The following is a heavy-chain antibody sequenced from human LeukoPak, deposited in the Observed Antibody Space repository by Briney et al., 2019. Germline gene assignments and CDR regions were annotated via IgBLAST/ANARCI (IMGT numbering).Heavy chain of an antibody. CDR2: ISYSENT. V-gene: IGHV4-59*08. D-gene: IGHD1-14*01. CDR3: ARNRNLGLSWFDP. CDR1: GDSISSYY. J-gene: IGHJ5*02. Sequence: SETLPLTCTVSGDSISSYYWSWIRQPPGKGLEWIGYISYSENTNYNPSLKSRVTISVDTSKNQFSLKLGSVTAADTAEYFCARNRNLGLSWFDPWGQGTLVTVSS.